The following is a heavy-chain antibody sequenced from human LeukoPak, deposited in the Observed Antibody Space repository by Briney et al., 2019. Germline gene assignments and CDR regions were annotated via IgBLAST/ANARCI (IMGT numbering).Heavy chain of an antibody. Sequence: SEILSLTCTVSGDSISSYYWSWIRQPREKGLEWIGYIRYSGSATYNPSLRSRVTISIDTSKNQFSLKLRSVTAADTAVYHCARLVYDSRGYYFDYWGQGTLVTVSS. CDR1: GDSISSYY. J-gene: IGHJ4*02. V-gene: IGHV4-59*08. CDR3: ARLVYDSRGYYFDY. D-gene: IGHD3-22*01. CDR2: IRYSGSA.